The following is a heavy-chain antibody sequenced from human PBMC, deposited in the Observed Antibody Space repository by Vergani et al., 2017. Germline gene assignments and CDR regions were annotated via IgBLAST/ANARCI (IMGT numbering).Heavy chain of an antibody. J-gene: IGHJ3*02. V-gene: IGHV3-15*01. CDR3: AAGVWFGDGDI. CDR1: GFTFSSYA. CDR2: VKSKSDGGII. D-gene: IGHD3-10*01. Sequence: EVQLLESGGGLVQPGGSLRLSCAASGFTFSSYAMSWVRQAPGKGLEWVGRVKSKSDGGIIDYAAPVKGRFTISRDDSRNMLYLQMNSLIAEDTAVYFCAAGVWFGDGDIWGRGTMVTVSS.